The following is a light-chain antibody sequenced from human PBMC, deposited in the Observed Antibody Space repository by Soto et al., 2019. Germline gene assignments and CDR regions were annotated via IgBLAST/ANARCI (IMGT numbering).Light chain of an antibody. CDR2: EVS. V-gene: IGLV2-14*01. CDR3: CLYIGATTYV. J-gene: IGLJ1*01. CDR1: SSDVGRYNY. Sequence: QSVLTQPASVSGSPGQSITISCTGSSSDVGRYNYVSWYQHHPGKAPKLMIYEVSNRPSGVPDRFSGSTSVNSASLTISGLQADDEADYYCCLYIGATTYVFGTGTKVTVL.